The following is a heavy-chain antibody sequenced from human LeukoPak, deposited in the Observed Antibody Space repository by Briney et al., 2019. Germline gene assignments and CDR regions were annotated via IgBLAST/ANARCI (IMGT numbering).Heavy chain of an antibody. Sequence: PSETLSLTCTVSGYSISSGNYWGWIRQPPGKGLEWIGTIYHSGSTNYNPSLKSRVTISVDTSKNQFSLKLSSVTAADTAVYYCARRRGGSYYGRARTYFDYWGQGTLVTVSS. CDR2: IYHSGST. CDR3: ARRRGGSYYGRARTYFDY. CDR1: GYSISSGNY. D-gene: IGHD3-10*01. J-gene: IGHJ4*02. V-gene: IGHV4-38-2*02.